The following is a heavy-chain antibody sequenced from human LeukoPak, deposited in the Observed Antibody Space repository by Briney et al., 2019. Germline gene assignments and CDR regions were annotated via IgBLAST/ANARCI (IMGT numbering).Heavy chain of an antibody. CDR1: GFTFSSYW. D-gene: IGHD6-19*01. V-gene: IGHV3-74*01. CDR3: AKLRTYSSGWYFDY. CDR2: INTDGSST. J-gene: IGHJ4*02. Sequence: GGSLRLSYAASGFTFSSYWMHWVRQAPGKGLVWVSRINTDGSSTSYADSVKGRFTISRDNSKNTLYLQMNSLRAEDTAVYYCAKLRTYSSGWYFDYWGQGTLVTVSS.